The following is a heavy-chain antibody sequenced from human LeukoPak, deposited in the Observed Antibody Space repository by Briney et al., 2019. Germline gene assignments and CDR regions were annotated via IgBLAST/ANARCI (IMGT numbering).Heavy chain of an antibody. CDR3: ANGLRPNDY. D-gene: IGHD5-12*01. J-gene: IGHJ4*02. Sequence: RAGGSLRLACVVSGLTFSNRAMTWVRQAPGKGLEWVSSISISGNKILYADSVKGRFTISRDNSKNTLFLQMNSLQTEDTGVYFCANGLRPNDYWGQGTLVTVS. V-gene: IGHV3-23*01. CDR2: ISISGNKI. CDR1: GLTFSNRA.